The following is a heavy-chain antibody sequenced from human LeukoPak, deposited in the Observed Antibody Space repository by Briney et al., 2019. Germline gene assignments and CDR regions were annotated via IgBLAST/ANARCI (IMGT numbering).Heavy chain of an antibody. D-gene: IGHD3-10*01. J-gene: IGHJ5*01. CDR3: VRMDYYGSGTYHNWFDS. Sequence: SQTLSLTCTVSGDSISTGGYFWSWIRQPAGKGLEWIGRIYAGGNTNYNPSLRSRVTISVDTSKNQFSLKLNSVTAADTAVYYCVRMDYYGSGTYHNWFDSWGQGTLVTVSS. CDR1: GDSISTGGYF. CDR2: IYAGGNT. V-gene: IGHV4-61*02.